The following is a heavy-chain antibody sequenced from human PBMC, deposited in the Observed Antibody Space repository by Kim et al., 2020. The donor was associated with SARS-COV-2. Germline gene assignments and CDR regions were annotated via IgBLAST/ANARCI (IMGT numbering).Heavy chain of an antibody. CDR2: ISYDGSNK. CDR3: ASRTVKRWLQGSFDY. J-gene: IGHJ4*02. Sequence: GGSLRLSCAASGFTFSSYAMHWVRQAPGKGLEWVAVISYDGSNKYYADSVKGRFTISRDNSKNTLYLQMNSLRAEDTAVYYCASRTVKRWLQGSFDYWGQGTLVTVSS. CDR1: GFTFSSYA. D-gene: IGHD5-12*01. V-gene: IGHV3-30*04.